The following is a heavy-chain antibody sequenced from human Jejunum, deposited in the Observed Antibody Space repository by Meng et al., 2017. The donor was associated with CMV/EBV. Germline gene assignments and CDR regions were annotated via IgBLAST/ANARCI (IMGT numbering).Heavy chain of an antibody. Sequence: TVSGGSVSSGGFYWTWIRQHPGKGLEWIGYIYYSGSTYYNPSLKSRVIISVDTSKNQFSLKLNSVTAADTAVYYCARVRNVSGGNVDYWGQGTLVTSPQ. J-gene: IGHJ4*02. CDR3: ARVRNVSGGNVDY. D-gene: IGHD2-15*01. CDR1: GGSVSSGGFY. CDR2: IYYSGST. V-gene: IGHV4-31*03.